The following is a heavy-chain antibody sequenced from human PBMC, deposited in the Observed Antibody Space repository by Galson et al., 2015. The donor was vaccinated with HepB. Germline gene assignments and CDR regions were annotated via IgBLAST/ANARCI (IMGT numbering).Heavy chain of an antibody. CDR3: AKELAGYSSGWNDY. CDR2: ISWDGGST. CDR1: GFTFDDYT. D-gene: IGHD6-19*01. V-gene: IGHV3-43*01. Sequence: SLRLSCAASGFTFDDYTMHWVRQAPGKGLEWVSLISWDGGSTYYADSVKGRFTISRDNSKNSLYLQMNSLRTEDTALYYCAKELAGYSSGWNDYWGQGTLVTVSS. J-gene: IGHJ4*02.